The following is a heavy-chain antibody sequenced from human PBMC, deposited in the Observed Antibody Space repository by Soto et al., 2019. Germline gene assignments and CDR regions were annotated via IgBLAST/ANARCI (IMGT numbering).Heavy chain of an antibody. CDR3: ARDRMTLDYYDSSGLDY. J-gene: IGHJ4*02. Sequence: ASVKVSCKASGYTFTSYYMHWVRQAPGQGLEWMGIINPSGGSTSYAQKFQGRVTMTRDTSTSTVYMELSSLKSEDTAVYYCARDRMTLDYYDSSGLDYWGQGTLVTSPQ. CDR1: GYTFTSYY. V-gene: IGHV1-46*01. CDR2: INPSGGST. D-gene: IGHD3-22*01.